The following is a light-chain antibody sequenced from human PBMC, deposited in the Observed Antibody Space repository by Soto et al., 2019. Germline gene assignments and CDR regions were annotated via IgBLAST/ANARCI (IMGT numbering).Light chain of an antibody. CDR1: QSVSSSY. V-gene: IGKV3-20*01. CDR3: QQYGSSPQT. CDR2: GAS. Sequence: EIVLTQSPGTLSLSPGERATLSCRASQSVSSSYLAWYQQKPGQAPRLLIYGASSRATGIPDRFSGSGSGTDVTLIISSLEPGDLAVYYCQQYGSSPQTFGPGTKVDIK. J-gene: IGKJ3*01.